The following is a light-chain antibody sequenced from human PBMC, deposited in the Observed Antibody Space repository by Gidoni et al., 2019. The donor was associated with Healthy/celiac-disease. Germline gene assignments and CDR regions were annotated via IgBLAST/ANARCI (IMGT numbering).Light chain of an antibody. CDR2: GAS. CDR3: QQYNNWPPWT. V-gene: IGKV3-15*01. CDR1: QSVSSN. Sequence: EIVMTQPPATLSVSPGERATPSCRASQSVSSNLAWYQQKPGQAPRLLIYGASTRATGIPARFSGSGSGTEFPLTISSLQSEDFAVYSCQQYNNWPPWTFGQGTKVEIK. J-gene: IGKJ1*01.